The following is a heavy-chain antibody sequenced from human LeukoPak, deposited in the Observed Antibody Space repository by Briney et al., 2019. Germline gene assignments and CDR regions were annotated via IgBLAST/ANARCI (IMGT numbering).Heavy chain of an antibody. CDR3: VKGYSSSWSGYFDS. V-gene: IGHV3-9*01. CDR1: GFIFDDYV. Sequence: GGSLRLSCEASGFIFDDYVMYWVRQSPGKGLEWVSVITWDGYKIDYVDSVKGRFTICRDNARNSLFLQMNRVRVEDTAFYYCVKGYSSSWSGYFDSWGQGTLVTVAS. J-gene: IGHJ4*02. D-gene: IGHD5-18*01. CDR2: ITWDGYKI.